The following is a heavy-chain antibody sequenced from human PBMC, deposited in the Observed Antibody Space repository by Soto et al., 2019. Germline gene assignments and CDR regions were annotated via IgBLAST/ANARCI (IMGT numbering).Heavy chain of an antibody. V-gene: IGHV3-66*01. J-gene: IGHJ4*02. D-gene: IGHD6-13*01. CDR2: IYSGGST. Sequence: GGSLRLSCAASGFTVSSNYMSWVRQAPGKGLEWVSVIYSGGSTYYADSVKGRFTISRDNSKNTLYLQMNSLRAEDTAVYYCAREKGQQLVRFFDYWGQGTLVTVSS. CDR3: AREKGQQLVRFFDY. CDR1: GFTVSSNY.